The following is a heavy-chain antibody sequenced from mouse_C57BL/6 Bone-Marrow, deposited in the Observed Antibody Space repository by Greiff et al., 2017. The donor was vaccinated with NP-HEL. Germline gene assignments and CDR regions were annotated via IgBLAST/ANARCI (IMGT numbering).Heavy chain of an antibody. J-gene: IGHJ2*01. CDR1: GFTFSSYA. CDR2: ISDGGSYT. V-gene: IGHV5-4*01. D-gene: IGHD2-5*01. CDR3: AREEVYSNCGYFDY. Sequence: EVQLVESGGGLVKPGGSLKLSCAASGFTFSSYAMSWVRQTPEKRLEWVATISDGGSYTYYPDNVKGRFTISRDNAKNNLYLQMSHLKSEDTAMYYCAREEVYSNCGYFDYWGQGTTLTVSS.